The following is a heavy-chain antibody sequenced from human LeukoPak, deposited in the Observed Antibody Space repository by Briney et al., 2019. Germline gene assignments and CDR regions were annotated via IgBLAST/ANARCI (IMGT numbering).Heavy chain of an antibody. CDR1: GGTFSSYA. CDR2: IIPILGIA. Sequence: SVKVSCKASGGTFSSYAISWVRQAPGQGLEWMGRIIPILGIADYAQKFQGRVTITADKSTSTAYMEVNSLRSEDTAVYYCAADRRSNDVFDIWGQGTTVTVS. J-gene: IGHJ3*02. V-gene: IGHV1-69*04. CDR3: AADRRSNDVFDI.